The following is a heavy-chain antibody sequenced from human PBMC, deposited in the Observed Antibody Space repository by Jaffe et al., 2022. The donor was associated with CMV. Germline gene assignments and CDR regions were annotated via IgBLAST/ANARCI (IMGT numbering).Heavy chain of an antibody. Sequence: EVQLVQSGAEVKKPGESLKISCKGSGYNFNSFWIGWVRQMPGKGLEYMGIIYPADSDSRYSPSFQGQVTFSADKSIATAYLQWSSLKASDTAMYYCASLSNSGFHSNGFDTWGQGTMVTVSS. CDR3: ASLSNSGFHSNGFDT. CDR1: GYNFNSFW. J-gene: IGHJ3*02. D-gene: IGHD3-22*01. V-gene: IGHV5-51*01. CDR2: IYPADSDS.